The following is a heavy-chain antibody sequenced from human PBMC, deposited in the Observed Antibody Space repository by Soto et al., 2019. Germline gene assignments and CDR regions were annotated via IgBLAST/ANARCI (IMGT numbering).Heavy chain of an antibody. V-gene: IGHV1-18*01. CDR3: ARGGYSGYCIDY. Sequence: VKVSCKASGYTFTSYGISWVRQAPRQGLEWMGWISPYNGNTNYAQNLQGRVTMTTDTSTSAAYMELRSLRSDDTAVYYCARGGYSGYCIDYWGQGALVTVSS. J-gene: IGHJ4*02. CDR2: ISPYNGNT. D-gene: IGHD5-12*01. CDR1: GYTFTSYG.